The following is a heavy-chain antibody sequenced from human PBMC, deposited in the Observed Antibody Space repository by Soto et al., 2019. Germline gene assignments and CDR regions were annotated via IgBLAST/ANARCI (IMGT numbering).Heavy chain of an antibody. CDR3: TRLRAAVAGKRTAGFDL. D-gene: IGHD6-19*01. V-gene: IGHV3-73*02. Sequence: EVQLVESGGGLVQPGGSLKLSCAASGFTFSGSAMHWVRQASGKGLEWVGRIRSKANSYATAYAASVKGRFTISRDDSKNTAYLQMNSLKTEDTAVYYCTRLRAAVAGKRTAGFDLWGRGTLVTVSS. J-gene: IGHJ2*01. CDR2: IRSKANSYAT. CDR1: GFTFSGSA.